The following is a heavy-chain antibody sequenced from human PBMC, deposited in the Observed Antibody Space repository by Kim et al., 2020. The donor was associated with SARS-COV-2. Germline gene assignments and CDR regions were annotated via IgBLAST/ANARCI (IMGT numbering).Heavy chain of an antibody. Sequence: ASVKVSCKASGYTFTGYYMHWVRQAPGQGLEWMGWINPNSGGTNYAQKFQGRVTMTRDTSISTAYMELSRLRSDDTAVYYCARGPTLVPAAADDYWGQGTLVTVSS. J-gene: IGHJ4*02. CDR3: ARGPTLVPAAADDY. CDR1: GYTFTGYY. D-gene: IGHD2-2*01. CDR2: INPNSGGT. V-gene: IGHV1-2*02.